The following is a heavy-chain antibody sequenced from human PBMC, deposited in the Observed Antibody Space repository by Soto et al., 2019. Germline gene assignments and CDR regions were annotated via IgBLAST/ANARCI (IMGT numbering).Heavy chain of an antibody. CDR1: GYSFTSYW. CDR3: ARSSYDSSGYYGTYYYGMDV. J-gene: IGHJ6*02. V-gene: IGHV5-10-1*01. Sequence: PGESLKISCKGSGYSFTSYWISWVRQMPGKGLEWMGRIDPSDSYTNYSPSFQGHVTISADKSISTAYLQWSSLKASDTAMYYCARSSYDSSGYYGTYYYGMDVWGQGNTVTVSS. CDR2: IDPSDSYT. D-gene: IGHD3-22*01.